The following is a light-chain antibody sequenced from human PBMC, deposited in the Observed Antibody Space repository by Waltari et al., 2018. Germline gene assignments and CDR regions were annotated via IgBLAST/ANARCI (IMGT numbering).Light chain of an antibody. J-gene: IGKJ5*01. CDR1: QSLLYSNGNNY. V-gene: IGKV2-28*01. CDR3: QHYDNLPIT. Sequence: DIVMTQSPLSLPVTPGEPAAIPCRSSQSLLYSNGNNYLNWYLQKPGQSPQVLIYMGSNRASGVPDRFSGTGSGTDFTLTINSLQPEDIATYCCQHYDNLPITFGQGTRLEMK. CDR2: MGS.